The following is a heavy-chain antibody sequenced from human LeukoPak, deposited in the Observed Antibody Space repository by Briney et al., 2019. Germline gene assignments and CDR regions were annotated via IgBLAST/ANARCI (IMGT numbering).Heavy chain of an antibody. CDR1: GGTFSSYA. J-gene: IGHJ3*02. Sequence: ASVKVSCKASGGTFSSYAISWVRQAPGQGLEWMGGIIPIFGTANYAQKFQGRVTITADESTSTAYMELSSLRSEDTAVYYCASGFSGWYYYAFDIWGQGTMVTVSS. CDR2: IIPIFGTA. V-gene: IGHV1-69*13. CDR3: ASGFSGWYYYAFDI. D-gene: IGHD6-19*01.